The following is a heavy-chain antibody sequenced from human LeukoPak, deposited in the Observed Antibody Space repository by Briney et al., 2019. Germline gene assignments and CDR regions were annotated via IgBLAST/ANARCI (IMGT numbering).Heavy chain of an antibody. CDR3: ARSDPYSGSYYLSFLGTF. V-gene: IGHV1-69*13. D-gene: IGHD1-26*01. CDR2: IIPIFGTA. Sequence: SVKVSCKASGGTFSSYAISWVRQAPGQGLEWMGGIIPIFGTANYAQKFQGRVTITADESTSTAYMELSGLRSEDTAVYYCARSDPYSGSYYLSFLGTFWGQGTLVTVSS. J-gene: IGHJ4*02. CDR1: GGTFSSYA.